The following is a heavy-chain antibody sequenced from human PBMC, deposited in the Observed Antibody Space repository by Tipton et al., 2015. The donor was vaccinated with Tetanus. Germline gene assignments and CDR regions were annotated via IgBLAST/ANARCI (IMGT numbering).Heavy chain of an antibody. D-gene: IGHD2-2*01. V-gene: IGHV3-21*01. CDR3: ARDSPDILLVPAV. Sequence: SLRLSCAASGFTLTTYSINWFRRAPGKGLEWVPSITGSGHITYADSVKGRFTISRDNAKNSVYLQMDSLRAEDTAIYSCARDSPDILLVPAVWGQGTLVTVSS. CDR2: ITGSGHI. CDR1: GFTLTTYS. J-gene: IGHJ4*02.